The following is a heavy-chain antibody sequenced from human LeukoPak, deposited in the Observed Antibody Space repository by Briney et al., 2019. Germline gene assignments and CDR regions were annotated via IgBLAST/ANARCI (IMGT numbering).Heavy chain of an antibody. CDR3: ARVDAGNYYGHDF. Sequence: GASVKVSCKASGYTFTSYGISWVRQAPGQGLEWMGWISAYNGNTNYAQKLQGRVTMTTDTSTSTAYMELRSLKSDDTAMYYCARVDAGNYYGHDFWGQGTLVTVTS. CDR2: ISAYNGNT. D-gene: IGHD1-26*01. CDR1: GYTFTSYG. V-gene: IGHV1-18*01. J-gene: IGHJ4*02.